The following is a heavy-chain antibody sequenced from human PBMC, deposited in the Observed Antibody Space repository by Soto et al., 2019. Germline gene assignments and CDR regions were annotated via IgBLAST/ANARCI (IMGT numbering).Heavy chain of an antibody. V-gene: IGHV3-53*01. D-gene: IGHD4-17*01. J-gene: IGHJ3*02. Sequence: EVQLVESGGGLIQPGGSLRLSCAASGFAVSSNYMSWVRQAPGKGLEWVSVIYSGDSTYYTDSVKGRFTISRDNFKNTLFLQVNSLRVEDAAVYYCTRTDYGDYNFAFDIWGQGTMVIVSS. CDR3: TRTDYGDYNFAFDI. CDR1: GFAVSSNY. CDR2: IYSGDST.